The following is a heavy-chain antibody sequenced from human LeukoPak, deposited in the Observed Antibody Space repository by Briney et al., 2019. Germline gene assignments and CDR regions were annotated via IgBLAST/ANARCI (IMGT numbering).Heavy chain of an antibody. Sequence: ASVKVSCKASGYTFTNYGISWVRQAPGQGLEWMGWSSGYNGNTNYAQKLQGRVTMTTDASTSTAYMELRSLRSDDTAVYYCARENYCSGGSCYDGAFDYWGQGTLVTVSS. CDR2: SSGYNGNT. V-gene: IGHV1-18*01. J-gene: IGHJ4*02. CDR1: GYTFTNYG. CDR3: ARENYCSGGSCYDGAFDY. D-gene: IGHD2-15*01.